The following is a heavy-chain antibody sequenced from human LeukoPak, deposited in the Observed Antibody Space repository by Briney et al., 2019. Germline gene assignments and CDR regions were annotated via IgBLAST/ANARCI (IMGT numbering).Heavy chain of an antibody. J-gene: IGHJ5*02. Sequence: GESLKISCKASGFRFTDYWIAWVRQMPGKGLEWMGLIYPGDSDARYNPSFQGRVTISADKSITTAYLQWNSLNTSDTGIYYCARRRAAHREVDLWGQGTLVTVSS. V-gene: IGHV5-51*01. CDR3: ARRRAAHREVDL. CDR2: IYPGDSDA. CDR1: GFRFTDYW.